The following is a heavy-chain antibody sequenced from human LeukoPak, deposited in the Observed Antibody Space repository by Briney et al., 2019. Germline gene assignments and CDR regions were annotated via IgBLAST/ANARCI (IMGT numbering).Heavy chain of an antibody. CDR2: ISYSGST. V-gene: IGHV4-59*08. J-gene: IGHJ3*02. D-gene: IGHD3-9*01. CDR3: ARQGYDILTGYIDAFDI. CDR1: GGSISSYY. Sequence: SETLSLTCTVSGGSISSYYWSWIRQPPGKGLEWIGYISYSGSTNYNPSLKSRVTISIDTSKEQFSLKLRSVTAADTAIYYCARQGYDILTGYIDAFDIWGQGTMVTVSS.